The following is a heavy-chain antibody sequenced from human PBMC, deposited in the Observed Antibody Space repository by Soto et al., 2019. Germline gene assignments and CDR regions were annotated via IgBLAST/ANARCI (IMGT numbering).Heavy chain of an antibody. CDR2: VSFDGSNK. CDR1: GFTFNYYP. D-gene: IGHD6-19*01. Sequence: QMQLVESGGGVVQPGGSLRLSCAASGFTFNYYPMHWVRQAPGKGLEWVAVVSFDGSNKYYADSVKGRFTISKDNSKNTLYLQMSSLRCEDTAVYYCARLPGPLVAVLYIYPLDGREAMSDVDVWGQGTTVTVSS. V-gene: IGHV3-30-3*01. J-gene: IGHJ6*02. CDR3: ARLPGPLVAVLYIYPLDGREAMSDVDV.